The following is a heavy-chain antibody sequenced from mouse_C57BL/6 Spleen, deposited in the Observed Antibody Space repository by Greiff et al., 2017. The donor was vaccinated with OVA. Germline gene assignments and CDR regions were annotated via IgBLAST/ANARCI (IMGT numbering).Heavy chain of an antibody. CDR3: AREGFAY. V-gene: IGHV1-54*01. Sequence: QVQLQQSGAELVRPGTSVKVSCKASGYAFTNYLIEWVKQRPGQGLEWIGVINPGGGGTNYNAKFKGKATLTADKSSSTAYMQLSSLTSEDSAVYFCAREGFAYWGQGTLVTVSA. CDR1: GYAFTNYL. CDR2: INPGGGGT. J-gene: IGHJ3*01.